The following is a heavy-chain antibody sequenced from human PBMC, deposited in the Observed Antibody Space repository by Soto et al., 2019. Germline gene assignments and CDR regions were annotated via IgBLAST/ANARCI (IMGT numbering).Heavy chain of an antibody. Sequence: ASVKVSCKASGYTFTSYGISWVRQAPGQGLEWMGWISAYNGNTNYAQKLQGRVTMTTDTSTSTAYMELRSLRSDDTAVYYCASSWTFFGVPHEAFDIWGQGTMVIVSS. D-gene: IGHD3-3*01. CDR3: ASSWTFFGVPHEAFDI. J-gene: IGHJ3*02. V-gene: IGHV1-18*01. CDR1: GYTFTSYG. CDR2: ISAYNGNT.